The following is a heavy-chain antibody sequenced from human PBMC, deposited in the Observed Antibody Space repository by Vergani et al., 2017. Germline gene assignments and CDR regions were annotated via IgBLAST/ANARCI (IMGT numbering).Heavy chain of an antibody. CDR1: GGSITSSSYY. CDR3: ARTESFILRYFHWAL. Sequence: QLHLQESGPELVKPSETLSLTCTVSGGSITSSSYYWGWIRQPPGKGLEWIGNIYHSGGAYYNPALKVRVTISVDTSKNQFSLEVTSVTAADTAIYFCARTESFILRYFHWALWGQGTLVTVSS. J-gene: IGHJ4*02. V-gene: IGHV4-39*01. CDR2: IYHSGGA. D-gene: IGHD3-9*01.